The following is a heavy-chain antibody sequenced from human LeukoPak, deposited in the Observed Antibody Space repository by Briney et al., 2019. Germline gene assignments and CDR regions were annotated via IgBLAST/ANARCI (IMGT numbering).Heavy chain of an antibody. CDR2: IFNTGNT. CDR3: ASRPADTTWYGVFDY. V-gene: IGHV4-59*11. D-gene: IGHD3-10*01. CDR1: GGSIHSHY. Sequence: SETLSLTCSVSGGSIHSHYWSWIRQPPGAPLEWTGYIFNTGNTNYNPSLASRVTMSVDTSRAQFFLRLSPVTAADTAIYYCASRPADTTWYGVFDYWSQGTLVTVSS. J-gene: IGHJ4*02.